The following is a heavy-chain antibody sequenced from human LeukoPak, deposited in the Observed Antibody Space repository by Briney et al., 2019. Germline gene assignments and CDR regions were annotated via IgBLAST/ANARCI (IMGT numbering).Heavy chain of an antibody. V-gene: IGHV1-2*06. D-gene: IGHD2-2*01. CDR3: ARDYCSSTSCLFDY. J-gene: IGHJ4*02. Sequence: GASVKVSCKASGYTLTSYYIHWVRQAPGQGLEWMGRINPNSGDTNYAQKFQGRVAMTRDTSISTAFMELTRLRSDDTAVYYCARDYCSSTSCLFDYWGQGTLVTVSS. CDR2: INPNSGDT. CDR1: GYTLTSYY.